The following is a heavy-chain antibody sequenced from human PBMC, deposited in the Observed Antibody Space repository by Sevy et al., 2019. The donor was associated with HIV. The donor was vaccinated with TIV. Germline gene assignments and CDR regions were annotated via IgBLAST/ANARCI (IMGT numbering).Heavy chain of an antibody. D-gene: IGHD2-8*02. CDR1: DFTFTNYG. V-gene: IGHV1-18*04. J-gene: IGHJ4*02. Sequence: ASVKVSCKASDFTFTNYGFSWVRQAPGHGLEWVGWISANSGDTKYAQNLQGRVTMTTDTSTNTAYMELKSLRFEDTAVYYCARDCSGAVCSFDSWGQGTLVTVSS. CDR2: ISANSGDT. CDR3: ARDCSGAVCSFDS.